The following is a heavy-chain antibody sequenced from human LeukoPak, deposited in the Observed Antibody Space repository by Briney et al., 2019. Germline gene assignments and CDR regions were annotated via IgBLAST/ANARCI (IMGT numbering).Heavy chain of an antibody. CDR3: ATYRSGYDYNY. J-gene: IGHJ4*02. Sequence: ASVKVYCKASGYTFTSYYMHWVRQAPGQGLEWMGIINPSGGSTSYAQKFQGRVTMTEDTSTDTAYMELSSLRSEDTAVYYCATYRSGYDYNYWGQGTLVTVSS. V-gene: IGHV1-46*01. CDR2: INPSGGST. D-gene: IGHD5-12*01. CDR1: GYTFTSYY.